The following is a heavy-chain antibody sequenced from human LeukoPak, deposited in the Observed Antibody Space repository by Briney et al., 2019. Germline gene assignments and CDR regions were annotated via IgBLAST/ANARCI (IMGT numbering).Heavy chain of an antibody. CDR1: GFTFSSYG. J-gene: IGHJ4*02. V-gene: IGHV3-30*18. Sequence: PGGSLRLSCAASGFTFSSYGMQWVRPAPGKGLEWVAVISYDGSNEYYADSVKRRFTISRDNSTNTLYLQMNSLIAEATAVYYCAKASSWVGALRGDYFDYWGQGTLVTVSS. CDR2: ISYDGSNE. CDR3: AKASSWVGALRGDYFDY. D-gene: IGHD3-16*01.